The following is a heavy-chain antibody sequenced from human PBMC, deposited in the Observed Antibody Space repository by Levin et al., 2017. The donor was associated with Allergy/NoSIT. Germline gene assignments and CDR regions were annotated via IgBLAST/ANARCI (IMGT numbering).Heavy chain of an antibody. D-gene: IGHD4-17*01. CDR1: GFNFNAYA. J-gene: IGHJ6*02. Sequence: GGSLRLSCAASGFNFNAYAIHWVRQAPGRGLEWLAVISYDGTNQYYADSVKGRFTTSRDNSKTTVFVQMNSLRDEDTAVYYCARDQRGDYGDPQYNYYGLDVWGQGTTVTVSS. V-gene: IGHV3-30*14. CDR2: ISYDGTNQ. CDR3: ARDQRGDYGDPQYNYYGLDV.